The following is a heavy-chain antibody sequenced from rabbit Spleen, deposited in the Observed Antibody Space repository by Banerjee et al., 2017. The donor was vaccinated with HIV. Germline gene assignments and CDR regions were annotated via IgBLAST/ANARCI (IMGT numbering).Heavy chain of an antibody. CDR1: GFSFSDRDV. D-gene: IGHD2-1*01. V-gene: IGHV1S45*01. J-gene: IGHJ4*01. CDR2: INASTGKP. Sequence: QEQLVESGGGLVQPEGSLTLTCKASGFSFSDRDVMCWVRQAPGKGLQWIACINASTGKPVYVTWASGRFTISRTSSTTVTLRMTSLTAADRATYFCARDLVGVIGWNFYLWGPGTLVTVS. CDR3: ARDLVGVIGWNFYL.